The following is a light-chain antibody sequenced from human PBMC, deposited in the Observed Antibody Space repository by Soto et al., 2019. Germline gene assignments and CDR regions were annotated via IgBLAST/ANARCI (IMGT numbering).Light chain of an antibody. CDR2: EVT. J-gene: IGLJ2*01. Sequence: QSALTQPASVSGSPGQSINISCSGTSSDVGSYNVVSWYQQHPGKAPKLMIYEVTKRPSGVSDRFSGSKSGNTASLTISGLQAEDEADDYCCSFGSSNGLLFGGGTKVTVL. CDR1: SSDVGSYNV. V-gene: IGLV2-23*02. CDR3: CSFGSSNGLL.